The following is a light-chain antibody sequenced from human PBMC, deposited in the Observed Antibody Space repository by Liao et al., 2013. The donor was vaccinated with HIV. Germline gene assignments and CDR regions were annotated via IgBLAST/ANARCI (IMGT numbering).Light chain of an antibody. CDR3: QVWDSSSDHPEVV. CDR1: NIGGKS. J-gene: IGLJ2*01. V-gene: IGLV3-21*01. Sequence: SYVLTQPPSVSVAPGETATITCGGNNIGGKSVHWYQQRPGQAPVLVIYYDSDRPSGIPERFSGSNSGNTATLTISRVEAGDEADYYCQVWDSSSDHPEVVFGGGTKLTVL. CDR2: YDS.